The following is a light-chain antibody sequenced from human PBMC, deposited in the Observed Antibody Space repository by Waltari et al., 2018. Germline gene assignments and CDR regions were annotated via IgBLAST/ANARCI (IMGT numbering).Light chain of an antibody. CDR2: LGS. CDR1: QSLLHSNGYNY. Sequence: DIVMTQSPLSLPVTAGEPASISCRSSQSLLHSNGYNYLDWYLQKPGQSPQLLIYLGSNRASGVPYRCSGSGSGTDFTLKISRVEAEDVGVYYCMQALQTPPTLGQGTRLEIK. CDR3: MQALQTPPT. J-gene: IGKJ5*01. V-gene: IGKV2-28*01.